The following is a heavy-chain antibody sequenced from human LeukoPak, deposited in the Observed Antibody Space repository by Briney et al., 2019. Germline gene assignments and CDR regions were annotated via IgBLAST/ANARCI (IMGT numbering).Heavy chain of an antibody. CDR1: GGPITNWC. CDR3: ATGGGDFDY. V-gene: IGHV4-4*07. Sequence: SETLSLTCTVPGGPITNWCWSWIRQPAGKGLEWIGRFCFIGNTNYNPSLKSRVTLSVDKSKNQFFLKLSSLTAADTAIYYCATGGGDFDYWGQGTLVIVSS. J-gene: IGHJ4*02. CDR2: FCFIGNT. D-gene: IGHD2-15*01.